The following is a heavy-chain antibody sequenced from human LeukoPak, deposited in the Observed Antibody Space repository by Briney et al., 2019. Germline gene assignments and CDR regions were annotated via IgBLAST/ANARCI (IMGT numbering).Heavy chain of an antibody. V-gene: IGHV5-51*01. Sequence: GASLKISCMASGSSFTNYWIGWVRQLPGKGLEWMGIIYPGDSDTRYSPSFQGQVTISADKSISTAYLQWSSLKASDTAMYYCARLEDYYYYMDVWGKGTTVTVAS. CDR3: ARLEDYYYYMDV. CDR1: GSSFTNYW. J-gene: IGHJ6*03. CDR2: IYPGDSDT.